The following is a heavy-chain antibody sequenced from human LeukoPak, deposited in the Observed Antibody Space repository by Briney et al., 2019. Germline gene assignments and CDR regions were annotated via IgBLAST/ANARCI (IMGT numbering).Heavy chain of an antibody. V-gene: IGHV4-38-2*02. CDR1: GYSISSGYY. D-gene: IGHD3-10*01. J-gene: IGHJ3*02. CDR3: AREPRITMVRGGWAFDI. CDR2: IYHSGST. Sequence: PSETLSLTCAVSGYSISSGYYWGWIRQPPGKGLEWIGSIYHSGSTYYSPSLKSRVTISVDTSKNQFSLKLSSVTAADTAVYYCAREPRITMVRGGWAFDIWGQGTMVTVSS.